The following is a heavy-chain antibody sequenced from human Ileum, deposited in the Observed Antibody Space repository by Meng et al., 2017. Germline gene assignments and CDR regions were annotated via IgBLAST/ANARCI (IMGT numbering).Heavy chain of an antibody. V-gene: IGHV1-69*10. Sequence: SVKVSCKASGVSFANYAITWVRQAPGQGLEWLGWIIPTRDITNRAQKLQDRLTLTADTSTNTAYLELSGLRPDDTAVYYCARGEQWLVTWGQGSLVTVSS. CDR1: GVSFANYA. CDR3: ARGEQWLVT. CDR2: IIPTRDIT. J-gene: IGHJ5*02. D-gene: IGHD6-19*01.